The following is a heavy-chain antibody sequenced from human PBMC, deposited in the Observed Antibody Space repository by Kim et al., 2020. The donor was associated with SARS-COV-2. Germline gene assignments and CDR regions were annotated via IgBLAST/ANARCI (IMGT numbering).Heavy chain of an antibody. CDR1: GGSFSGYY. D-gene: IGHD6-13*01. CDR2: INHSGST. Sequence: SETLSLTCAVYGGSFSGYYWSWIRQPPGKGLEWIGEINHSGSTNYNPSLKSRVTISVDTSKNQFSLKLSSVTAADTAVYYCARVFFRTSIGGGSWQNHYFDYWGQGTLVTVSS. CDR3: ARVFFRTSIGGGSWQNHYFDY. V-gene: IGHV4-34*01. J-gene: IGHJ4*02.